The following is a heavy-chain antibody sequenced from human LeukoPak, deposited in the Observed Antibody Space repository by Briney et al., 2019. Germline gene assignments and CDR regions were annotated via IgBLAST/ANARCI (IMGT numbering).Heavy chain of an antibody. V-gene: IGHV3-48*03. CDR1: GFTFSSYE. D-gene: IGHD3-10*01. Sequence: GGSLRLSCAASGFTFSSYEMNWGRHAPGKGLDWVSYISSSGSTIYYADSVKRRFNISRDNAKNSLYLQMNSLRAEDTAVYYCARDFITMVRGFDYWGQGTLVTVSS. CDR2: ISSSGSTI. CDR3: ARDFITMVRGFDY. J-gene: IGHJ4*02.